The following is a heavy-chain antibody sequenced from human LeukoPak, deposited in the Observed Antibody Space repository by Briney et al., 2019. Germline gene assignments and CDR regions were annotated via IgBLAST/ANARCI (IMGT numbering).Heavy chain of an antibody. J-gene: IGHJ5*02. Sequence: GRSLRLSCAASGFTFSSYGMHWVRQAPGKGLEWVSGINWNGGSTGYADSVKGRFTISRDNAKNSLYLQMNSLRAEDTALCHCAREREGIAAAGTGFLWFDPWGQGTLVTVSS. V-gene: IGHV3-20*01. CDR2: INWNGGST. D-gene: IGHD6-13*01. CDR3: AREREGIAAAGTGFLWFDP. CDR1: GFTFSSYG.